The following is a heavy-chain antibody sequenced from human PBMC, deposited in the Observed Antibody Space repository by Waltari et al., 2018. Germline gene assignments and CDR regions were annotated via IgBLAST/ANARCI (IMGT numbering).Heavy chain of an antibody. J-gene: IGHJ4*02. Sequence: VRGEPGQWLVFVSSIGETCDYTYYADSVKVRFTKSRHNSKNTLYLQMNSLTAEDTAVYYCTKDLVAASEVGDVSEYWGQGPLVNVTS. D-gene: IGHD2-15*01. CDR3: TKDLVAASEVGDVSEY. CDR2: IGETCDYT. V-gene: IGHV3-23*01.